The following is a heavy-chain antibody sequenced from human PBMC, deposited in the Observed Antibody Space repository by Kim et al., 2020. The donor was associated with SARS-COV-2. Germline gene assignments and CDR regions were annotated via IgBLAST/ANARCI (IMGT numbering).Heavy chain of an antibody. CDR2: ISSSSSYI. D-gene: IGHD3-3*01. CDR3: ARGLITIFGVVRTFDY. CDR1: GFTFSSYS. J-gene: IGHJ4*02. V-gene: IGHV3-21*01. Sequence: GGSLRLSCAASGFTFSSYSMNWVRQAPGKGLEWVSSISSSSSYIYYADSVKGRFTISRDNAKNSLYLQMNSLRAEDTAVYYCARGLITIFGVVRTFDYWGQGTLVTVSS.